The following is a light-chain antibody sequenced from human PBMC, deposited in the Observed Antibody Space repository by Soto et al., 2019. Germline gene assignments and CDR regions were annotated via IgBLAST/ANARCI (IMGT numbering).Light chain of an antibody. CDR2: FDS. CDR3: QVWDSSSDHVV. V-gene: IGLV3-21*04. CDR1: KIDSKS. J-gene: IGLJ2*01. Sequence: SYELTQPPSVSVAPGKTATISCGGDKIDSKSVHWYQQRPGQAPVLVIYFDSDRPSGIPERFSGSNSGNTATLTINRVEAGDEADYYCQVWDSSSDHVVFGGGTKLTVL.